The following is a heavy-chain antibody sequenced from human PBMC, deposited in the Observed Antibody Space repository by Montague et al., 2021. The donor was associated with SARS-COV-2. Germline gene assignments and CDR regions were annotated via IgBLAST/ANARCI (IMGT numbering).Heavy chain of an antibody. D-gene: IGHD3-3*02. CDR3: ASAFYGDHWAFDV. V-gene: IGHV6-1*01. CDR2: TYYRSWWRS. J-gene: IGHJ3*01. CDR1: GDSVSSTRAS. Sequence: CAISGDSVSSTRASWNWIRQSPSTGLEWLGRTYYRSWWRSQYPGSLESRITISGDTSKNQFSLQLNSVTPEDTAVYYCASAFYGDHWAFDVWGQGTMVTVSS.